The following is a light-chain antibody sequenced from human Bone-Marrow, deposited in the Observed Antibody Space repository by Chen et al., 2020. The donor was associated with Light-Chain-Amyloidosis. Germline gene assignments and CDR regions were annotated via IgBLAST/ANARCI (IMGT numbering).Light chain of an antibody. CDR2: RDT. V-gene: IGLV3-25*03. CDR1: DLPTKY. Sequence: SYELTQPPSVSVSPGQTARLTCSGDDLPTKYAYWYQQKPGQAPVLVIHRDTERPSGISERFSGSSSGTTSTLTISAVQAEDEADYHWQSADSSGTYEVIFGGGTKLTVL. CDR3: QSADSSGTYEVI. J-gene: IGLJ2*01.